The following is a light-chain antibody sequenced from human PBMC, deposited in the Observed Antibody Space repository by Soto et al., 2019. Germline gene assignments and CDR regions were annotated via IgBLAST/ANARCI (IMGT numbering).Light chain of an antibody. V-gene: IGLV2-14*03. CDR3: TSYTATNTVA. CDR2: DVN. Sequence: QTALTQPASMYGSPGQSITISCTGTSRDIGTSPYVSWYQQYPGKAPKCMIYDVNNRPSGVSNRFSGSKSGYTASLTISGLQAEDEAVYYCTSYTATNTVALGGGTQLTVL. J-gene: IGLJ2*01. CDR1: SRDIGTSPY.